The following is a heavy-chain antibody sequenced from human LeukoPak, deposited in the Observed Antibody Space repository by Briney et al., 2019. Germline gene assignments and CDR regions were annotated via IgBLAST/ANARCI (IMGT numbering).Heavy chain of an antibody. J-gene: IGHJ6*02. V-gene: IGHV3-7*03. CDR1: GFTFSSYW. CDR3: ARGGGLDV. CDR2: INHNGNVN. D-gene: IGHD3-16*01. Sequence: GGSLSLSCAAPGFTFSSYWMNWARQAPGKGLEWVASINHNGNVNYYVDSVKGRFTISRDNAKNSLYLQMSNLRAEDTAVYFCARGGGLDVWGQGATVTVSS.